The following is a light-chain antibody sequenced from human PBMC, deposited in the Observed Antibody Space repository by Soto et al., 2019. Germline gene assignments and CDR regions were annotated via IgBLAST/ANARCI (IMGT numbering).Light chain of an antibody. J-gene: IGKJ4*01. V-gene: IGKV3-20*01. Sequence: EIVMTQSPATLSVSPGERTTLSCRASQSVSRILAWYQQKPGQAPRLLIYGASSRATGIPDRFSGSGSGTDFTLTISRLEPEDFAVYYCQQYGSSMLTFGGGTKVDIK. CDR3: QQYGSSMLT. CDR1: QSVSRI. CDR2: GAS.